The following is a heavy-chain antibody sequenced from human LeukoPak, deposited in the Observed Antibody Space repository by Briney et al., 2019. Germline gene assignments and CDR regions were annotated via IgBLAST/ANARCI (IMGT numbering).Heavy chain of an antibody. CDR3: ARHGIECSSTNCYWATERY. CDR1: GYSISSGYY. CDR2: IYYSGST. Sequence: PSETLSLTCAVSGYSISSGYYWGWIRRPPGKGLEWIGSIYYSGSTYYNPSLKSRVTISVDTSKNQFSLKLSSVTAADTAVYYCARHGIECSSTNCYWATERYWGQGTLVTVSS. V-gene: IGHV4-38-2*01. D-gene: IGHD2-2*01. J-gene: IGHJ4*02.